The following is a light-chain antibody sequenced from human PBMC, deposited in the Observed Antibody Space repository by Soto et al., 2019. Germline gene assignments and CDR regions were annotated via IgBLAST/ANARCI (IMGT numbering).Light chain of an antibody. J-gene: IGLJ1*01. Sequence: QSALTQPASVSGSPGQSITISCTGTSSDVGGYNYVSWYQQHPGKAPKLMIYDVSNRPSGVSNRFSGSKSGNTASLTISGLQAEDEADYYCSSYTSSSPFFGTGTKVTV. CDR3: SSYTSSSPF. CDR1: SSDVGGYNY. V-gene: IGLV2-14*01. CDR2: DVS.